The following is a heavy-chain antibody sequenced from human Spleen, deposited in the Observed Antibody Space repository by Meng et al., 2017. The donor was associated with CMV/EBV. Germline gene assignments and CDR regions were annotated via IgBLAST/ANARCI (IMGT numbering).Heavy chain of an antibody. Sequence: GESLKISCAASGFTFSSYSMNWVRQAPGKGLEWVSSISSSSSYIYYADSVKGRFTISRDNAKNSLYLQMNSLRAEDTAVYYCASRGWDIVVLNDYYGMDVWGQGTTVTVSS. D-gene: IGHD2-15*01. V-gene: IGHV3-21*01. CDR1: GFTFSSYS. CDR2: ISSSSSYI. CDR3: ASRGWDIVVLNDYYGMDV. J-gene: IGHJ6*02.